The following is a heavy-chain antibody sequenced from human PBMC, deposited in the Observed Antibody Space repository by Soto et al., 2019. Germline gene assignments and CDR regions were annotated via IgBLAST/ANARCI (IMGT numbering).Heavy chain of an antibody. CDR2: LHYSGSA. V-gene: IGHV4-59*01. D-gene: IGHD3-16*01. Sequence: QVQLQESGPGLVKPSETLSLTCTVSGVSMRDYYGSWIRQSPGKGLEHIGYLHYSGSANYNPSLKRRVTIAMDRSKNQLSLKLTSMTAADAAIYDCARSGHIFAGVIWGQGILVTVSS. CDR1: GVSMRDYY. J-gene: IGHJ4*02. CDR3: ARSGHIFAGVI.